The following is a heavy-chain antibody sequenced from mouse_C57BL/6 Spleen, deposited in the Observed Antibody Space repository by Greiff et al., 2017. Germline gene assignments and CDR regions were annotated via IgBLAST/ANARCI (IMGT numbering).Heavy chain of an antibody. CDR1: GFTFSNYW. J-gene: IGHJ3*01. Sequence: EVKLEESGGGLVQPGGSMKLSCVASGFTFSNYWMNWVRQSPEKGLEWVAQIRLKSDNYATHYAESVKGRFTISRDDSKSSVYLQMNNLRAEDTGIYYCTKGLPFAYWGQGTLVTVSA. D-gene: IGHD2-2*01. CDR3: TKGLPFAY. CDR2: IRLKSDNYAT. V-gene: IGHV6-3*01.